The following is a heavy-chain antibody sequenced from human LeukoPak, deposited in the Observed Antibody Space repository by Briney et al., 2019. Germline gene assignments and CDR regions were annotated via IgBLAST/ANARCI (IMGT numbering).Heavy chain of an antibody. J-gene: IGHJ4*02. D-gene: IGHD3-9*01. V-gene: IGHV1-2*02. CDR1: GYTFTGYY. CDR2: INPNSGGT. CDR3: ARCLFCDILTGSPDHYFDY. Sequence: ASVKVSCKASGYTFTGYYMHWVRQAPGQGLEWMGWINPNSGGTNYAQKFQGRVTMTRDTSISTAYMELSRLRSDDTAVYYCARCLFCDILTGSPDHYFDYWGQGTLVTVSS.